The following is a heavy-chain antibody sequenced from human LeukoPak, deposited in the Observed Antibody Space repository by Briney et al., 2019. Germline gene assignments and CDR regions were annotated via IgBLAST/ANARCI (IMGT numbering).Heavy chain of an antibody. CDR2: ISYDGSNK. CDR1: GFTFSSYA. J-gene: IGHJ4*02. V-gene: IGHV3-30*04. Sequence: GGSLRLSCAASGFTFSSYAMHWVRQAPGKGLEWVAVISYDGSNKYYADSVKGRFTISRDNSKNTLYLQMNSLRAEDTAVYYCARDWEAWGHYYDSSGYLRWGQGTLVTVSS. CDR3: ARDWEAWGHYYDSSGYLR. D-gene: IGHD3-22*01.